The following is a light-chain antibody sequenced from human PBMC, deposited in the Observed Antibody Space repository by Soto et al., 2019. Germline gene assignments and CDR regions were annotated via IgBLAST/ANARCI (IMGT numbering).Light chain of an antibody. J-gene: IGKJ3*01. CDR3: QQMET. V-gene: IGKV1-39*01. CDR2: ATS. Sequence: DIQMTQSPSSLSASVGERVTITCRASQAIHSYLNWYQQKPGKAPNLLIFATSTLQSGVPSRFSCSGSGTDFTLTIISRQHEDFATYYCQQMETFGPGTKVDIK. CDR1: QAIHSY.